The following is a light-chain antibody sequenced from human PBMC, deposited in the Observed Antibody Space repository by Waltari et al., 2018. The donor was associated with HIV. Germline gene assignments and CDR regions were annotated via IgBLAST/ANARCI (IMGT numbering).Light chain of an antibody. CDR1: SSNIGAGYD. J-gene: IGLJ2*01. Sequence: QSVLTQPPSVSGAPGQRVTISCPGSSSNIGAGYDVHWYQQLPGTAPRVLIYGNSNRPSGVPDRFSGSKSGTSASLAITGLQAEDEADYYCQSYDTSLSGSGVFGGGTKLTVL. CDR2: GNS. CDR3: QSYDTSLSGSGV. V-gene: IGLV1-40*01.